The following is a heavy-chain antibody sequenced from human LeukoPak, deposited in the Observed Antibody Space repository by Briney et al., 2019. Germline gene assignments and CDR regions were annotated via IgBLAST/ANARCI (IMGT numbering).Heavy chain of an antibody. V-gene: IGHV3-7*01. J-gene: IGHJ1*01. D-gene: IGHD6-13*01. Sequence: PGGSLRLSCAASGFTFSSYWMSWVRQAPGKGLEWVANIKQDGGEKHYMDSVKGRFTISRDNAKNSLYLQMSSLRVEDTAVYYCARDAAADQYWGQGTLVTVSS. CDR2: IKQDGGEK. CDR1: GFTFSSYW. CDR3: ARDAAADQY.